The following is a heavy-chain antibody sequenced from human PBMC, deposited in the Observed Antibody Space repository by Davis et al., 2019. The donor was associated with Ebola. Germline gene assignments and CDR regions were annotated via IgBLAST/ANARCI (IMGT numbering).Heavy chain of an antibody. V-gene: IGHV3-73*01. D-gene: IGHD6-19*01. CDR3: SVGAAVAGRSDY. CDR2: IRSKANSYAT. CDR1: GFTFSGSA. Sequence: GGSLRLSCAASGFTFSGSAMHWVRQASGKGLEWVGRIRSKANSYATAYAASVKGRFTISRDDSKNTAYLQMNSLKTDDTAVYYCSVGAAVAGRSDYWGQGTLVTVSS. J-gene: IGHJ4*02.